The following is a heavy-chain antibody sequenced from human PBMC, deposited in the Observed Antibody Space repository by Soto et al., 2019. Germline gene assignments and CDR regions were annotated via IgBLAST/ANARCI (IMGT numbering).Heavy chain of an antibody. CDR3: TRAGASDWNYVSTSS. CDR1: DYTFTTSG. D-gene: IGHD1-7*01. J-gene: IGHJ4*02. Sequence: QLVQSGAEVKKPGASVKVSCKASDYTFTTSGFNWVRQAPGQGLEWMGWISAKSGNTNYAQKLQGRVTMTTDTSTSTVYMERKSLTSDDTPIYYCTRAGASDWNYVSTSSWGQGTLVTVSS. V-gene: IGHV1-18*04. CDR2: ISAKSGNT.